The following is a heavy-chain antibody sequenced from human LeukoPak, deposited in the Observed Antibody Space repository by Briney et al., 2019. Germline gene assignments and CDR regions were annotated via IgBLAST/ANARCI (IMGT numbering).Heavy chain of an antibody. Sequence: GGSLILSCAASGFTFGTYGMHWVRQAPGKGLEWVAVIWSDGTNQYYGDSVKGRFTISRDNSKNTLYLQMNSLRAEDTAVYYCARAFDRSVYYVDDWGQGTLVTVSS. CDR3: ARAFDRSVYYVDD. V-gene: IGHV3-33*01. CDR1: GFTFGTYG. CDR2: IWSDGTNQ. D-gene: IGHD3-22*01. J-gene: IGHJ4*02.